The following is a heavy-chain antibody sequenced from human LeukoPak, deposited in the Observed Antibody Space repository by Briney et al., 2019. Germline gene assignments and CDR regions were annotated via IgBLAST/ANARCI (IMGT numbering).Heavy chain of an antibody. CDR2: ISYDGSNK. CDR1: GFTFSSYA. Sequence: QPGGSLRLSCAASGFTFSSYAVHWVRQAPGKGLEWLAVISYDGSNKYYADSVKGRFTISRDNSKNTLYLQMNSLSAEDTAVYYCARESLLIAAPFDYWGKGTTVTVSS. D-gene: IGHD6-6*01. CDR3: ARESLLIAAPFDY. V-gene: IGHV3-30-3*01. J-gene: IGHJ4*03.